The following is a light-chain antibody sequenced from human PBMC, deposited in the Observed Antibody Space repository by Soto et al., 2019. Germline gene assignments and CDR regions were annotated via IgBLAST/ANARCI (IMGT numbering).Light chain of an antibody. V-gene: IGKV1-39*01. J-gene: IGKJ1*01. CDR1: QSIAGY. CDR3: QQSHSTPRT. Sequence: DIQMTQSPSSLSASVGDRVTITCRASQSIAGYLNWYQQKPGEAPKLLIYATSTLQSGVPSRFSGSGSEADYTLTISSLQPEDFATYSCQQSHSTPRTFGQGTKVEIK. CDR2: ATS.